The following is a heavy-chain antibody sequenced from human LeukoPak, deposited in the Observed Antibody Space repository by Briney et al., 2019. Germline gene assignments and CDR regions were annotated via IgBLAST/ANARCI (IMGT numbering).Heavy chain of an antibody. CDR3: ARVYESRWFGELLGSRAFDI. Sequence: PGGSLRLSCAASGFTFSSYAMSWVRQAPGKGLEWVAVISYDGSNKYYADSVKGRFTISRDNSKNTLYLQMNSLRAEDTAVYYCARVYESRWFGELLGSRAFDIWGQGTMVTVSS. V-gene: IGHV3-30-3*01. D-gene: IGHD3-10*01. CDR1: GFTFSSYA. CDR2: ISYDGSNK. J-gene: IGHJ3*02.